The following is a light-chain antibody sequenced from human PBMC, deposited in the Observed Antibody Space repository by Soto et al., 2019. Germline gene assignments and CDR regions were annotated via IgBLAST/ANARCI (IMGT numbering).Light chain of an antibody. J-gene: IGKJ2*01. Sequence: DIVMTQSPLSLPVTPGEPASISCRSSQSLLHSNGYNYLDWYLQKPGQSPQLLIYLGSNRASGVPDRFSGSGAGTDFTLKISRVAAEDVGVYYCMHALQTTPDTLGQGNKLEIK. V-gene: IGKV2-28*01. CDR3: MHALQTTPDT. CDR1: QSLLHSNGYNY. CDR2: LGS.